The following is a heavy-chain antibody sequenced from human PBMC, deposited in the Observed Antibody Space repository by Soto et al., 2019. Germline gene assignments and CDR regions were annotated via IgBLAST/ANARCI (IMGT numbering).Heavy chain of an antibody. V-gene: IGHV4-31*03. CDR3: AREEREYSSSSRYFDY. J-gene: IGHJ4*02. D-gene: IGHD6-6*01. CDR1: GGSISSGGYY. Sequence: QVQLQESGPGLVKPSQTLSLTCTVSGGSISSGGYYWSWIRQHPGKGLEWIGYIYYSGSTYYNPSLQSRVTISVDTSKNQFSLKLSSVTAADTAVYYCAREEREYSSSSRYFDYWGQRTLVTVSS. CDR2: IYYSGST.